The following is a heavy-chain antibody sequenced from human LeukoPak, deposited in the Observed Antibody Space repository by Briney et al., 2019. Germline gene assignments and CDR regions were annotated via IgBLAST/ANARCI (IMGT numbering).Heavy chain of an antibody. V-gene: IGHV3-33*08. CDR3: ARRVVPATTYAMDV. J-gene: IGHJ6*02. CDR2: IWYDGSDT. CDR1: GFTFSSYS. Sequence: GGSLRLSCAASGFTFSSYSMNWVRQAPGKGLEWVAGIWYDGSDTYYADSVRGRFTISRDNSKNTVFLQMNSLRAEDTAVYCCARRVVPATTYAMDVWGQGTTVTVSS. D-gene: IGHD2-2*01.